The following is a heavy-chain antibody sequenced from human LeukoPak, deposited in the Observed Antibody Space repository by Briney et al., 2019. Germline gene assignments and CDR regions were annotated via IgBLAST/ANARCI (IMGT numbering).Heavy chain of an antibody. CDR2: MNPNSGST. D-gene: IGHD5-12*01. CDR1: GYTFSSYD. Sequence: GASVKVSCKASGYTFSSYDINWLRRATGQGLEWMGWMNPNSGSTGYAQKFQGRVTITRNTSISTAYMELSGLRSEDTAVYYCARGRSTGYPYYFEYWGQGTLVTVSS. V-gene: IGHV1-8*03. CDR3: ARGRSTGYPYYFEY. J-gene: IGHJ4*02.